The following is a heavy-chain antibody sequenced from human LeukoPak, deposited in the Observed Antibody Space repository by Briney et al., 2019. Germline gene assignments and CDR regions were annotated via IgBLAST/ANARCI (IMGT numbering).Heavy chain of an antibody. CDR1: GGSISSGSYY. CDR3: AREAYGSGSYYYDY. J-gene: IGHJ4*02. CDR2: IYTSGST. D-gene: IGHD3-10*01. Sequence: PSETLSLTCTVSGGSISSGSYYWSWIRQPAGTGLEWIGRIYTSGSTNYNPSLKSRVTISVDTSKNQFSLKLSSVTAADTAVYYCAREAYGSGSYYYDYWGQGTLVTVSS. V-gene: IGHV4-61*02.